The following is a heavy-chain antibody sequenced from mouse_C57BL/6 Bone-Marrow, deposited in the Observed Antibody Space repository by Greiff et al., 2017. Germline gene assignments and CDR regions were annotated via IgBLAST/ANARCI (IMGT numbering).Heavy chain of an antibody. CDR3: ARSDRRGYFDV. Sequence: VHLVESGAELVRPGTSVKMSCKASGYTFTNFWIGWAKQRPGHGLEWIGDIYPGGGYTNYNEKFKGKATLTADKSSSTAYMQFSSLTSEDSAIYYCARSDRRGYFDVWGTGTTVTVSS. CDR1: GYTFTNFW. V-gene: IGHV1-63*01. J-gene: IGHJ1*03. CDR2: IYPGGGYT.